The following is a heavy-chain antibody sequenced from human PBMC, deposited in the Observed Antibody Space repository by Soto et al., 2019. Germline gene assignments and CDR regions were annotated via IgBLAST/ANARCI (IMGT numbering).Heavy chain of an antibody. V-gene: IGHV3-30-3*01. CDR1: GFTFDTYG. D-gene: IGHD2-8*01. CDR3: ARVTNGKKLSYFSGLDF. CDR2: ISYEGSNT. J-gene: IGHJ6*02. Sequence: GGSLRLSCVASGFTFDTYGIHWVRQAPGKGLQWVALISYEGSNTYYADSVRGRFTISRDNSKNTLYLQMNTLRPEDAGLYYCARVTNGKKLSYFSGLDFWGQGTSVTVSS.